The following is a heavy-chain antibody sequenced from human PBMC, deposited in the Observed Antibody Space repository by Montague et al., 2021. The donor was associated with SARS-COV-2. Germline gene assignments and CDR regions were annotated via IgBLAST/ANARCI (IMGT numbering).Heavy chain of an antibody. CDR2: IYSGGSDS. V-gene: IGHV3-23*03. Sequence: SLRLSCAASGFTFNYYVMSWVRQAPGKGLEWVSVIYSGGSDSYFADSVKGRFTVSRDNSKSTHYLHMHSLGVDDTAVYYCARAGVSSHFYFDSLGQGDLVTVCS. CDR3: ARAGVSSHFYFDS. J-gene: IGHJ4*02. D-gene: IGHD3-16*02. CDR1: GFTFNYYV.